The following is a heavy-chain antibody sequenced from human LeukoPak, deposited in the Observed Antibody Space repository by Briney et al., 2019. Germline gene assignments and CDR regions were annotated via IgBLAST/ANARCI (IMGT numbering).Heavy chain of an antibody. Sequence: SEALSLTCAVYGGSFSGYYWSWVRQPPEKGLEWIGEINHSGSTNYNPSLKSRVTISVDTSKNQFSLELTSVTAADTAVYYCARRRYDASGYYPSRGRYFDYWGQGTLVTVSS. CDR3: ARRRYDASGYYPSRGRYFDY. CDR2: INHSGST. V-gene: IGHV4-34*01. J-gene: IGHJ4*02. D-gene: IGHD3-22*01. CDR1: GGSFSGYY.